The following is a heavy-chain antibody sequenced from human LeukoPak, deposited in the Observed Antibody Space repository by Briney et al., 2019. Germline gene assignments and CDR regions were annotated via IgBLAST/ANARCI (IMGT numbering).Heavy chain of an antibody. CDR2: ISYDGSNK. J-gene: IGHJ4*02. CDR1: GFTFSSYA. D-gene: IGHD3-10*01. Sequence: PGRSLRLSCAASGFTFSSYAMHWVRQAPGKGLEWVAVISYDGSNKYYADSVKGRFTISRDNSKNTLYLQMSSLRAEDTAVYYCARDLFKRRPGYFDYWGQGTLVTVSS. V-gene: IGHV3-30*04. CDR3: ARDLFKRRPGYFDY.